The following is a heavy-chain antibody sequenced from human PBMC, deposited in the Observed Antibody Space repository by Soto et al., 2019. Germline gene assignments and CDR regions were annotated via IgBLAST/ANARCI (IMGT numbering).Heavy chain of an antibody. D-gene: IGHD2-21*01. J-gene: IGHJ4*02. Sequence: PGGSLRLSCAASGFTFSSYWMSWVRQAPGKGLEWVANIKQDGSEKYYVDSVKGRFTISRDNAKNSLYLQMNSLRAEDTAVYYWSRAVFRGKWMLDYWGQGTLVTVYS. CDR1: GFTFSSYW. V-gene: IGHV3-7*01. CDR3: SRAVFRGKWMLDY. CDR2: IKQDGSEK.